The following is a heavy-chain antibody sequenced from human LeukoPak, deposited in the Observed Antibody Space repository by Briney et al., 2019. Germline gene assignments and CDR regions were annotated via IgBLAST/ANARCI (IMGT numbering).Heavy chain of an antibody. V-gene: IGHV1-8*01. D-gene: IGHD2-15*01. Sequence: ASVTVSCTASGYTFTSYDINWVRQATGQGLEWMGWKNPNSGNTGYAQKFQGRVTMTRNTSISTAYMELSSLRSEDTAVYYCARWVVAAGFDYWGQGTLVTVSS. CDR2: KNPNSGNT. CDR3: ARWVVAAGFDY. CDR1: GYTFTSYD. J-gene: IGHJ4*02.